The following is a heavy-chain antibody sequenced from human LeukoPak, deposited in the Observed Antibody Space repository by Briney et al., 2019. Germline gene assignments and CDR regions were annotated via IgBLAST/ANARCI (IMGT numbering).Heavy chain of an antibody. CDR2: ISSSSSYI. CDR3: AREPTWYYYDSSDPRYAFDI. J-gene: IGHJ3*02. D-gene: IGHD3-22*01. V-gene: IGHV3-21*01. CDR1: GFTFSSYS. Sequence: GGSLRPSCAASGFTFSSYSMNWGRHAPGKGLEWVSSISSSSSYIYYADSVEGRFTISRDNAKNSLYLQMNSLRAEDTAVCYCAREPTWYYYDSSDPRYAFDIWGQGTMVTVSS.